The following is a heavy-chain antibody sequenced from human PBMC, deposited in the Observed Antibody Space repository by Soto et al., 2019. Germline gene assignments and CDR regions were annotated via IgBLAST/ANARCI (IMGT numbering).Heavy chain of an antibody. CDR3: RRSSRYSTDV. CDR2: IYSTGNT. J-gene: IGHJ6*02. CDR1: GDSIRSSSY. Sequence: PSETLSLTCTVSGDSIRSSSYWGWIRQPPGKGLEWIGSIYSTGNTYYNPSLNSQVTISVDTSKNQFSLNVISVTAADTAVYYCRRSSRYSTDVWGQGTTVTV. D-gene: IGHD6-13*01. V-gene: IGHV4-39*01.